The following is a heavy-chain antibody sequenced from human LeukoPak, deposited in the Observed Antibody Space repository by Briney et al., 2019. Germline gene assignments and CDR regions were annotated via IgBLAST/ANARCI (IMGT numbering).Heavy chain of an antibody. J-gene: IGHJ4*02. V-gene: IGHV1-69*02. CDR2: IIPILGIA. Sequence: GASVKVSCKASGGTFSSYTISWVRQAPGQGLEWMGRIIPILGIANYAQKFQGRVTITADKSTSTAYMELSSLRSEDTAVYYCASNFLDWLSPESDDYWGQGTLVTVSS. CDR3: ASNFLDWLSPESDDY. D-gene: IGHD3/OR15-3a*01. CDR1: GGTFSSYT.